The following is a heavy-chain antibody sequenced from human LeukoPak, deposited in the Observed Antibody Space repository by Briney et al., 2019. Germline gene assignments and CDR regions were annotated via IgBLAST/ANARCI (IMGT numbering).Heavy chain of an antibody. J-gene: IGHJ4*02. D-gene: IGHD6-13*01. V-gene: IGHV4-39*01. CDR1: GASFSSSTYY. CDR3: ARHAGGITATGTRPFDY. Sequence: ASETLSLPCTVSGASFSSSTYYWGWIRQSPGKGLEWIGSIYYSGSTYYNPSLKSRVTMSVDTAKNQFSLKLSSVTAADTAVYYCARHAGGITATGTRPFDYWGQGTLVTVSS. CDR2: IYYSGST.